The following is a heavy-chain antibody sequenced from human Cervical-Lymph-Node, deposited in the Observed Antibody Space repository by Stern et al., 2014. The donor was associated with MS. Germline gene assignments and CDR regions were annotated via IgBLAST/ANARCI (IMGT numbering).Heavy chain of an antibody. CDR3: ARSSGGSFTYNWFDP. Sequence: QLQESGSGLVKPSQTLSLTCGVSGGSISSGGYSWSWIRQPPGKGLEWIGYIYDSGSTYYNPSLKSRVTISVDRSKNQFSLKLSSVTAADTAVYYCARSSGGSFTYNWFDPWGQGTLGTVSS. D-gene: IGHD2-15*01. V-gene: IGHV4-30-2*01. CDR2: IYDSGST. CDR1: GGSISSGGYS. J-gene: IGHJ5*02.